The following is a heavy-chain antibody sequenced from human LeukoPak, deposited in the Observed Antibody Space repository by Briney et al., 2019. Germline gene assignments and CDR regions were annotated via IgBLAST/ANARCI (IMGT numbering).Heavy chain of an antibody. D-gene: IGHD1-26*01. CDR2: INPDSGGT. CDR1: GYSFSDYY. J-gene: IGHJ4*02. V-gene: IGHV1-2*02. Sequence: ASVKVSCKASGYSFSDYYIHWLRQAPGQGLEWMGWINPDSGGTNYAQRFQGRVTMTRDTSITTVYMELSRLRSDDTAVYYCARVVIVGATIGFDYWGQGTLVTVSS. CDR3: ARVVIVGATIGFDY.